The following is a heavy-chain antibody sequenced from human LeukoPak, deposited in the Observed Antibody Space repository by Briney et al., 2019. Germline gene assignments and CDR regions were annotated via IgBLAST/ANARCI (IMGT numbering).Heavy chain of an antibody. J-gene: IGHJ6*04. V-gene: IGHV3-64D*06. CDR1: GFTFSSYA. Sequence: GGSLRLSCSASGFTFSSYAMHRVRQAPGKGLEYVSAISSHGGSTYYADSVKGRTTISRDNSKNTLYLQMSSLRAEDTAVYYCVKVGHSSGWYTYYYGMDVWGKGTTVTVSS. D-gene: IGHD6-13*01. CDR2: ISSHGGST. CDR3: VKVGHSSGWYTYYYGMDV.